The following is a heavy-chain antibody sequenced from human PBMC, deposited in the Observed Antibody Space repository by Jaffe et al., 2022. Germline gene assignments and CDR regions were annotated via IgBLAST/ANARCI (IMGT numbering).Heavy chain of an antibody. CDR2: IYVGDSDI. V-gene: IGHV5-51*03. CDR3: ARNRYGSGSFFDF. CDR1: GYTFATYW. J-gene: IGHJ4*02. D-gene: IGHD3-10*01. Sequence: EVQLVQSGPEVKKPGESLKISCKGSGYTFATYWIAWVRQMPGKGLEWMGIIYVGDSDIRYSPSFQGQVTISADKSISTAYLQWSSLKASDTAMYYCARNRYGSGSFFDFWGQGTLVTVSS.